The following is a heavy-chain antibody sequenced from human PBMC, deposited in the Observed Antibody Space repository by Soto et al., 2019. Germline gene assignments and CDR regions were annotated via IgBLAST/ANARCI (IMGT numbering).Heavy chain of an antibody. CDR3: AKGRYTYGYPLGGPDLVLDY. J-gene: IGHJ4*02. D-gene: IGHD5-18*01. CDR2: ISGSGGGT. V-gene: IGHV3-23*01. CDR1: GFTFSNYA. Sequence: PGGSLRLSCAASGFTFSNYAMSWVRQAPGKGLEWVSVISGSGGGTKYADSVKGRFTISRDNSKNTLYLQMNSLRAEDTALYFCAKGRYTYGYPLGGPDLVLDYWGQGILVTVSS.